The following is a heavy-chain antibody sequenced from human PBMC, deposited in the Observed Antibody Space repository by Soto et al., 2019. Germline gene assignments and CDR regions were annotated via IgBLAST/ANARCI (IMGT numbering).Heavy chain of an antibody. J-gene: IGHJ6*03. D-gene: IGHD6-19*01. CDR2: IFSNDEK. V-gene: IGHV2-26*01. CDR1: GFSLSNGKVG. Sequence: HVTLKESGPVLVKPTETLTLTCTVSGFSLSNGKVGVSWIRQPPGKALEWLAHIFSNDEKSYRTSLKSRLTISEDTSKRQVVLTMTNVDPVDTAAYYCARILFGRAVAGGYVYMDVWGKGTTVTVSS. CDR3: ARILFGRAVAGGYVYMDV.